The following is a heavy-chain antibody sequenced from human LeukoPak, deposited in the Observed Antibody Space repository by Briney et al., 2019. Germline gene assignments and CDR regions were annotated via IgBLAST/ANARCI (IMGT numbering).Heavy chain of an antibody. CDR2: INPSGGST. CDR1: GYTFTSYY. Sequence: ASVKVSCKASGYTFTSYYMHWVRQAPGQGLEWMGIINPSGGSTSYAQKFQGRVTMTRDMSTSTVYMELSSLRSEDTAVYYCARVLVVDYGGKGAFDIWGQGTMVTVSS. V-gene: IGHV1-46*01. D-gene: IGHD4-23*01. CDR3: ARVLVVDYGGKGAFDI. J-gene: IGHJ3*02.